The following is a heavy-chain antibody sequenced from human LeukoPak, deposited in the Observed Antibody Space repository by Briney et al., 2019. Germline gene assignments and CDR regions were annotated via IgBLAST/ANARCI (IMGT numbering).Heavy chain of an antibody. J-gene: IGHJ5*02. V-gene: IGHV3-48*01. D-gene: IGHD5-18*01. CDR1: GFTFSSYN. CDR3: ARALVDTSVVTSGLMNWFDP. Sequence: PGGSLRLSCAASGFTFSSYNMNWVRQAPGKGLEWLSFISSNSIRTYYAESVKGRFTVSRDNAKNSLYLQMNSLRAEDTAMYYCARALVDTSVVTSGLMNWFDPWGQGTVVTVSS. CDR2: ISSNSIRT.